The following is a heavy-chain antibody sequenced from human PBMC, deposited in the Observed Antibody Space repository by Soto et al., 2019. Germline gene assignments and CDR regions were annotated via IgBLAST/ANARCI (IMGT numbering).Heavy chain of an antibody. Sequence: SETLSLTCTVSGGSISSYYWSWIRQPPGKGLEWIGYIYYSGSTNYNPSLKSRVTISVDTSKNQFSLKLSSVTAADTAVYYCARAIRGEFDYWGQGTLVTAPQ. CDR2: IYYSGST. CDR3: ARAIRGEFDY. CDR1: GGSISSYY. D-gene: IGHD3-3*02. J-gene: IGHJ4*02. V-gene: IGHV4-59*08.